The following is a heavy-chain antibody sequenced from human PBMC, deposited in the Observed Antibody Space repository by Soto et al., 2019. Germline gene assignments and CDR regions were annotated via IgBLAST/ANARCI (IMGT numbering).Heavy chain of an antibody. Sequence: SETLSLTCTVSGDSINNYHWSWIRQPPGKGLEWIGSIYYSGNNNYNPSLRSRVTISLATSTNHFSLQLNPLTAPHTAVSYCPRGHYGFGGGASDWVDPWGAGTLVTVSS. CDR1: GDSINNYH. J-gene: IGHJ5*02. CDR2: IYYSGNN. V-gene: IGHV4-59*12. CDR3: PRGHYGFGGGASDWVDP. D-gene: IGHD3-16*01.